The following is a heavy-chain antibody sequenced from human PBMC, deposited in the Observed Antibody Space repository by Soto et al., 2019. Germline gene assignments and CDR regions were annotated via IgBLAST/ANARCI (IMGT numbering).Heavy chain of an antibody. CDR1: GFTFSSYG. CDR2: IWYDGSNK. CDR3: ARDKYYYDSSGYYGTDY. D-gene: IGHD3-22*01. V-gene: IGHV3-33*01. J-gene: IGHJ4*02. Sequence: GGPLRLSCAAYGFTFSSYGMHWVRQAPGKGLEWVAVIWYDGSNKYYADSVKGRFTISRDNSKNTLYLQMNSLRAEDTAVYYCARDKYYYDSSGYYGTDYWGQGTLVTVSS.